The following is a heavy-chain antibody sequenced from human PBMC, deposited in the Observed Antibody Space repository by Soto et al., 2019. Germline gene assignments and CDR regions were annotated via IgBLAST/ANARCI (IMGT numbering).Heavy chain of an antibody. CDR2: MNAGNGDR. CDR3: ARGPFVGVVGGVDS. CDR1: GYTFARYT. J-gene: IGHJ4*02. D-gene: IGHD3-16*01. V-gene: IGHV1-3*01. Sequence: VASVKVSCKASGYTFARYTIHWVRQAPGQRLEWMGWMNAGNGDRQFSQKFQGRVSTTTDTSASTAYMELSSLRFEDTAVYYCARGPFVGVVGGVDSWAQGTLVTVSS.